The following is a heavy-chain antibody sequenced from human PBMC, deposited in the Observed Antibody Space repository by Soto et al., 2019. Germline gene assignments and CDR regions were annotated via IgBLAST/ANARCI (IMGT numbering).Heavy chain of an antibody. D-gene: IGHD3-22*01. CDR1: GFTFSSYE. V-gene: IGHV3-48*03. CDR2: ISSSGSTI. Sequence: VGSLRLSCAASGFTFSSYEMNWVRQAPGKGLERVSYISSSGSTIYYADSVKGRFTISRDNAKNSLYLQMNSLRAEDTAVYYCARDRAYYYDSSGYPDAFDIWGQGTMVTVSS. J-gene: IGHJ3*02. CDR3: ARDRAYYYDSSGYPDAFDI.